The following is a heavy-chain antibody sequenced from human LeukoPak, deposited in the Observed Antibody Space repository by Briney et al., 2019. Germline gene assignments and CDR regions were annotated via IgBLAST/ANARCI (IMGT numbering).Heavy chain of an antibody. V-gene: IGHV3-30-3*01. CDR2: ISYDGCNK. D-gene: IGHD1-14*01. J-gene: IGHJ6*02. CDR1: GFTFSSYA. CDR3: ARAASGESALLSRGNYYYYGMDV. Sequence: GGSLRLSCAASGFTFSSYAMHWVRQAPGKGLEWVAVISYDGCNKYYADSVKGRFTISRDNSKNTLYLQMNSLRAEDTAVYYCARAASGESALLSRGNYYYYGMDVWGQGTTVTVSS.